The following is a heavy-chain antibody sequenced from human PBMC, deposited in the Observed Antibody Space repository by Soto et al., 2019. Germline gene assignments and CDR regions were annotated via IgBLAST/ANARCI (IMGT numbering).Heavy chain of an antibody. V-gene: IGHV3-23*01. CDR2: ISGSGGST. J-gene: IGHJ4*02. CDR3: AKRPHLEWLLSEHSALPYFDY. D-gene: IGHD3-3*01. Sequence: GGSLRLSCAASGFTFSSYAMSWVRQAPGKGLEWVSAISGSGGSTYYADSVKGRFTISRDNSKNTLYLQMNSLRAEDTAVYYCAKRPHLEWLLSEHSALPYFDYWGQGTLVTVSS. CDR1: GFTFSSYA.